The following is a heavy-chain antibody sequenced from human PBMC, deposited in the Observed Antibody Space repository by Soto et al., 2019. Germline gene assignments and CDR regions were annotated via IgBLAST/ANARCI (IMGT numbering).Heavy chain of an antibody. Sequence: GGSLRLSCAASGFSFSTYAMHWVRQAPGKGLEWVALMSYDGTTNSYADSVKGRFTISRDNSKSTLYLQMNSLRTEDTAVYYFATDRMSTPSYIDYWGLGTLVTVSS. CDR2: MSYDGTTN. CDR3: ATDRMSTPSYIDY. V-gene: IGHV3-30-3*01. CDR1: GFSFSTYA. J-gene: IGHJ4*02. D-gene: IGHD2-15*01.